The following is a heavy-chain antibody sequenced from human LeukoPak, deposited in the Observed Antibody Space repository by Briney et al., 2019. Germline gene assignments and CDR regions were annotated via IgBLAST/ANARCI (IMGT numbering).Heavy chain of an antibody. V-gene: IGHV4-59*01. CDR1: GGSIISYY. D-gene: IGHD5-24*01. Sequence: SETLSLTCTVSGGSIISYYWSWLRQPPGKGLEWIGYIYYSGSTNYNPSLKSRVTISVDTSKNQLSLKLNSVTAADTAVYYCARGQLGDAYNFEYWGQGTVVTVSS. J-gene: IGHJ4*02. CDR3: ARGQLGDAYNFEY. CDR2: IYYSGST.